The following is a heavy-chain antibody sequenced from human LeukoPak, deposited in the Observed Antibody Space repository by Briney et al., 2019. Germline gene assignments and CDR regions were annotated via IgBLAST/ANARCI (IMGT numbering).Heavy chain of an antibody. CDR2: ISYDGSNK. CDR1: GFTFSSYG. CDR3: AKAPRPWVGGATGSRYYFDY. V-gene: IGHV3-30*18. J-gene: IGHJ4*02. Sequence: GGSLRHSCAASGFTFSSYGMHWVRQAPGKGLEWVAVISYDGSNKYYADSVKGRFTISRDNSKNTLYLQMNSLRAEDTAVYYCAKAPRPWVGGATGSRYYFDYWGQGTLVTVSS. D-gene: IGHD1-26*01.